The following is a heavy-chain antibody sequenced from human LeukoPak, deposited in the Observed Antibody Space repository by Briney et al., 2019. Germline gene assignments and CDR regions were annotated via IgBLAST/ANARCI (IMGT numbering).Heavy chain of an antibody. D-gene: IGHD2-2*01. Sequence: GGSLRLSCAASGFTFSSYSMNWVRQAPGKGLEWVSSISSSSSYIYYADSVKGRFTISRDNAKNSLYLQMNSLRAEDTAVYYCARAPVVPAAADYWYFDLWGRGTLVTVSS. CDR3: ARAPVVPAAADYWYFDL. CDR2: ISSSSSYI. CDR1: GFTFSSYS. V-gene: IGHV3-21*01. J-gene: IGHJ2*01.